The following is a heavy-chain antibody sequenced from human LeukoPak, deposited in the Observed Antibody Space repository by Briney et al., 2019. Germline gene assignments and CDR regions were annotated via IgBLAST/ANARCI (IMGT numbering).Heavy chain of an antibody. Sequence: ASVMVSCKASGYTFTNYHIHWVRQAPGQGLEWMGWINPNTGDTASAQKFQGRVTLTRDTSTRTAYMELRRLRYDDTAVYFCARGEVAMSDWGQGARVTVS. CDR1: GYTFTNYH. V-gene: IGHV1-2*02. CDR2: INPNTGDT. CDR3: ARGEVAMSD. D-gene: IGHD5-12*01. J-gene: IGHJ4*02.